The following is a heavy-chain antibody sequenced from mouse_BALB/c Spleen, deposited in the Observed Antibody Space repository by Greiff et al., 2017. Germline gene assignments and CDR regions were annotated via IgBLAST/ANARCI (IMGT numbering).Heavy chain of an antibody. CDR2: IWSGGST. V-gene: IGHV2-4-1*01. CDR1: GFSLTSYG. CDR3: ARKRLLRDYYAMDY. J-gene: IGHJ4*01. D-gene: IGHD1-1*01. Sequence: VKLVESGPGLVQPSQSLSITCTVSGFSLTSYGVHWVRQSPGKGLEWLGVIWSGGSTDYNAAFISRLSISKDNSKSQVFFKMNSLQADDTAIYYCARKRLLRDYYAMDYWGQGTSVTVSS.